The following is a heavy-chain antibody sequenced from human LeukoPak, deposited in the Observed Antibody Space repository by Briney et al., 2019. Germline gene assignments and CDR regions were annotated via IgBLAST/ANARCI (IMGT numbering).Heavy chain of an antibody. CDR3: ARDVRDRLGGGRDYYYYYYGMDV. CDR1: GFTFSDYY. J-gene: IGHJ6*02. V-gene: IGHV3-11*01. Sequence: PGGSLRLSCAASGFTFSDYYMSWLRQAPGKGLEWVSYISSSGRTIYYADSVKGRFTIYRDNAKNSLYLQMNSLRAEDTAVYYCARDVRDRLGGGRDYYYYYYGMDVWGQGTTVTVSS. D-gene: IGHD3-16*01. CDR2: ISSSGRTI.